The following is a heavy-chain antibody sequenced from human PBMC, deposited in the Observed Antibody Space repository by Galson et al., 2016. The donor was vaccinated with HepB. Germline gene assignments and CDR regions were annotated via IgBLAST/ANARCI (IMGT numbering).Heavy chain of an antibody. J-gene: IGHJ4*02. CDR1: GGTFSSYA. D-gene: IGHD2-15*01. Sequence: SVKVSCKASGGTFSSYAIGWVRQAPGQGLEWMGGIIPIFGAANYAQKFQGRVTITADESTSTAYIELSSLRSEDTAVYYCARDGTDCSGGSCYSDWGQGTLVTVSS. V-gene: IGHV1-69*13. CDR3: ARDGTDCSGGSCYSD. CDR2: IIPIFGAA.